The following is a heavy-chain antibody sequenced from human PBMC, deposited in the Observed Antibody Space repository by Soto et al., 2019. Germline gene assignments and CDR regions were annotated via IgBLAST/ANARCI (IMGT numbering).Heavy chain of an antibody. D-gene: IGHD6-19*01. CDR1: GYSFISYG. Sequence: QVQLVQSGGEVKKPGASVKVSCKASGYSFISYGISWVQQAPGQGPEWMGWISGYNGNTKYAHKLQGRVTMTTNTSTSTAYMELRSLRSDDTAVYYCARDQWTLDHSRGWYGDWGQGTLVTVSS. CDR3: ARDQWTLDHSRGWYGD. V-gene: IGHV1-18*04. J-gene: IGHJ4*02. CDR2: ISGYNGNT.